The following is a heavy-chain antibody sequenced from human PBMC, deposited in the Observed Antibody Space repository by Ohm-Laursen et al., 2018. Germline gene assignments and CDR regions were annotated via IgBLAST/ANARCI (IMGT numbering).Heavy chain of an antibody. CDR1: GGAISSYY. CDR3: ARDRARQRTAITAAFGY. V-gene: IGHV4-4*07. Sequence: SETLSLTCTISGGAISSYYWSWIRQPAGKGLEWIGRINISGTNYNPSLKSRVTMSVDTSKNQFSLKLSSVTADDTAVYYCARDRARQRTAITAAFGYWGQGTLVTVSS. CDR2: INISGT. J-gene: IGHJ4*02. D-gene: IGHD2-21*02.